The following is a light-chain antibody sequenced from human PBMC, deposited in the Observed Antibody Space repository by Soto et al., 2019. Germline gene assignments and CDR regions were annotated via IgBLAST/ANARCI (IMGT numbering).Light chain of an antibody. Sequence: EIVLTQSPGTLSLSPGERATLSCRASQSVSNNYLAWYQQKPGQAPRLLIHDASSRATGIPDRFSGSGSGTDFTLTISRLEPEDFAVYYCQQHFGSPFTFGPGTKVEI. CDR3: QQHFGSPFT. J-gene: IGKJ3*01. V-gene: IGKV3-20*01. CDR2: DAS. CDR1: QSVSNNY.